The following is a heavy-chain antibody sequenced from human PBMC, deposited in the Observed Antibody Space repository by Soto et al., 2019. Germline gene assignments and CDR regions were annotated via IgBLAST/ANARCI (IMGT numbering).Heavy chain of an antibody. J-gene: IGHJ4*02. Sequence: SETLSLTCTFSGGSISSYYLSWIRQPPGKGLEWIGYISYTGSANYNPSLKSRVTISVDTSKNQVSLKLSSVTAADTAVYYCATGDVYFDYWGQGTLVTVSS. CDR3: ATGDVYFDY. D-gene: IGHD2-21*02. CDR2: ISYTGSA. V-gene: IGHV4-59*01. CDR1: GGSISSYY.